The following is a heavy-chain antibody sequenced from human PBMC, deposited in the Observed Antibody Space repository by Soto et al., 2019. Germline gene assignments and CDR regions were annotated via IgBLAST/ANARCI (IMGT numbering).Heavy chain of an antibody. J-gene: IGHJ6*02. CDR2: IKSKTDGGTT. Sequence: EVQLVESGGGLVKPGGSLRLSCAASGFTFSNAWMNWVRQAPGKGLEWVGRIKSKTDGGTTDYAAPVKGRFTISRDDSKNTLYLQMNSLKTEDTAVYYCTTIDYSNYEGYSYYGMDVWGQGTTVTVSS. CDR1: GFTFSNAW. CDR3: TTIDYSNYEGYSYYGMDV. V-gene: IGHV3-15*07. D-gene: IGHD4-4*01.